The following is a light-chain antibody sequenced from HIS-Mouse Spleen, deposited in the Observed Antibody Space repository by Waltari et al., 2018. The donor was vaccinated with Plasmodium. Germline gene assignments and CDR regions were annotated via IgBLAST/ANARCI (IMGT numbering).Light chain of an antibody. J-gene: IGKJ3*01. CDR3: MQGTHWPFT. CDR1: QSLVHSDGNTY. V-gene: IGKV2-30*02. Sequence: DVVMTQSPLSLPVTLGQPASISCRSSQSLVHSDGNTYLNWFQQRPGQSPRRLIYKVSNRDSGVPDRFSGSGSGTDFTLKISRVEAGDVGVYYCMQGTHWPFTFGPGTKVDIK. CDR2: KVS.